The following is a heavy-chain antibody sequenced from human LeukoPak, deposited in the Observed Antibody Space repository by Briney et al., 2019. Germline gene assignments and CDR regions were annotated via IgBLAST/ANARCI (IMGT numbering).Heavy chain of an antibody. D-gene: IGHD1-26*01. Sequence: SETLSLTCTVSGGSISSYYWRWIRQPPGKGLVWVGYIYYSGSTNYYPSLKSRRTISVDTSKNQLSLKLTSVTAADTAVYYCARRPRGGATDFYYGMDVWGQGTTVTVSS. V-gene: IGHV4-59*08. CDR1: GGSISSYY. CDR3: ARRPRGGATDFYYGMDV. CDR2: IYYSGST. J-gene: IGHJ6*02.